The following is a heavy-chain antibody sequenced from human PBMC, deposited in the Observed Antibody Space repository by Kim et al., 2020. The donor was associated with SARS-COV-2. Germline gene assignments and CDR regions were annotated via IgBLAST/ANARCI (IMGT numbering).Heavy chain of an antibody. D-gene: IGHD6-13*01. CDR2: IRSKAYGGTT. V-gene: IGHV3-49*04. CDR1: GFTFGDYA. Sequence: GGSLRLSCTASGFTFGDYAMSWVRQAPGKGLEWVGFIRSKAYGGTTEYAASVKGRFTISRDDSKSIAYLQMNSLKTEDTAVYYCTVIAAGHYYYYGMDVWGQGTTVTVSS. CDR3: TVIAAGHYYYYGMDV. J-gene: IGHJ6*02.